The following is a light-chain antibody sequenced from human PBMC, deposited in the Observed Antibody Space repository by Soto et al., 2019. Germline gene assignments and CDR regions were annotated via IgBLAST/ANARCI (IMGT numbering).Light chain of an antibody. CDR2: LAS. CDR3: QQYNNWPPSYT. CDR1: QSVNRN. J-gene: IGKJ2*01. V-gene: IGKV3-15*01. Sequence: EIVMTQSPATLSVSPGERVTLSCRASQSVNRNLAWYQQKPGQAPRLLIYLASTRATGIPARFSGSGSGTECTLTITSLQSEDFAVYYCQQYNNWPPSYTFGQGTKLEIK.